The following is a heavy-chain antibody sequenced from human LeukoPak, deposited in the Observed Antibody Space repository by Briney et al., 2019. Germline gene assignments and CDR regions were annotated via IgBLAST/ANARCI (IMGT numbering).Heavy chain of an antibody. Sequence: GGSLRLSCAASGFTFDDYAMHWVRQAPGKGLEWVSGISWNSGSIGYADSVKGRFTISRDNAKNSLYLQMNSLRAEDTAVYYCARSSQDYWGQGTLVTVSS. D-gene: IGHD1-26*01. CDR2: ISWNSGSI. J-gene: IGHJ4*02. V-gene: IGHV3-9*01. CDR3: ARSSQDY. CDR1: GFTFDDYA.